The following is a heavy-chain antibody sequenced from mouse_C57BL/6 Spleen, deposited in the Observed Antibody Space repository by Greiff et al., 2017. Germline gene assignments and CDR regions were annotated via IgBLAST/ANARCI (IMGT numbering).Heavy chain of an antibody. D-gene: IGHD4-1*02. CDR1: GFTFTDYY. CDR2: IRNKANGYTT. V-gene: IGHV7-3*01. CDR3: ARSNWDGAMDY. J-gene: IGHJ4*01. Sequence: EVKLMESGGGLVQPGGSLSLSCAASGFTFTDYYMSWVRQPPGKALEWLGFIRNKANGYTTEYSASVKGRFTISRDNSQSILYLQMNALRAEDSATYYCARSNWDGAMDYWGQGTSVTVSS.